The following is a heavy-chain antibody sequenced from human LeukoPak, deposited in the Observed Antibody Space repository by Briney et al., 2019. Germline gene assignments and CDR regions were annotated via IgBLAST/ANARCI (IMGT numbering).Heavy chain of an antibody. D-gene: IGHD2-2*01. CDR3: ARDLGYCSSTSCYYYYGMDV. J-gene: IGHJ6*02. CDR2: IYTSGST. V-gene: IGHV4-4*07. CDR1: GGSISSYY. Sequence: SETLSLTCTVSGGSISSYYWSWIRQPAGKGLEWIGRIYTSGSTNYNPSLKSRVTMSVDTSKNQFSLKLSSVTAADTAVYYRARDLGYCSSTSCYYYYGMDVWGQGTTVTVSS.